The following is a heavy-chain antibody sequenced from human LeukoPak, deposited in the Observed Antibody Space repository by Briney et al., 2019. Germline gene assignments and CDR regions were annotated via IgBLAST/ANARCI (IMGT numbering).Heavy chain of an antibody. CDR1: GFTFSRYS. CDR2: ISRSSSTI. V-gene: IGHV3-48*04. CDR3: ARDPYLPGIVATTYGVFDY. Sequence: PGGSLRLSCAASGFTFSRYSMNWVRQAPGKGLEWVSYISRSSSTIHYADSVKGRFTISRDNAKSSLFLQMNSLTAEDTAVYYCARDPYLPGIVATTYGVFDYWGQGTLVTVSS. D-gene: IGHD5-12*01. J-gene: IGHJ4*02.